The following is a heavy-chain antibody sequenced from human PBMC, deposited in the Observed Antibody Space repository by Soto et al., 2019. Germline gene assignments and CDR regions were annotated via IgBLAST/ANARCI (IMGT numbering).Heavy chain of an antibody. CDR3: VKGRGLGGWDAYHFDY. J-gene: IGHJ4*02. Sequence: EVQLLESGGGLVQPGGSLRLSCVTSGFSFSTYGMSWVRQAPGKGLEWVSGSGSGWSIYYADSVKGRFTISRDNSKNTVYLKMRSREVEDTARNFCVKGRGLGGWDAYHFDYWGQGTLVTVSS. D-gene: IGHD1-26*01. CDR2: SGSGWSI. V-gene: IGHV3-23*01. CDR1: GFSFSTYG.